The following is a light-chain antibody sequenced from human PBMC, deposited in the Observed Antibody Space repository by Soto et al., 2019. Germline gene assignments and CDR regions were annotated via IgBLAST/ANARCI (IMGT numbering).Light chain of an antibody. Sequence: QSALTQPASVSGSPGQTITISGTGTSSDVGGYAYVSWYQQYPGKVPKLVISEVSNRPSGVSHRFSGPRSGNTASLTISGLQAEDEADYHCSSYTSSTTPVFGGGTQLTVL. V-gene: IGLV2-14*01. CDR2: EVS. CDR1: SSDVGGYAY. CDR3: SSYTSSTTPV. J-gene: IGLJ2*01.